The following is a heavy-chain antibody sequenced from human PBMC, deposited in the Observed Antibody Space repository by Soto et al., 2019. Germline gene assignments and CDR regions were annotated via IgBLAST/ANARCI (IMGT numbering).Heavy chain of an antibody. J-gene: IGHJ5*02. D-gene: IGHD2-21*02. Sequence: WASVKVSCKASGGTFSSYAISWVRQAPGQGLEWMGGIIPIFGTANYAQKFQGRVTITADESTSTAYMELSSLRSEDTAVYCCARAQHIVVVTAHNWFDPWGQGTLVTVSS. CDR3: ARAQHIVVVTAHNWFDP. V-gene: IGHV1-69*13. CDR2: IIPIFGTA. CDR1: GGTFSSYA.